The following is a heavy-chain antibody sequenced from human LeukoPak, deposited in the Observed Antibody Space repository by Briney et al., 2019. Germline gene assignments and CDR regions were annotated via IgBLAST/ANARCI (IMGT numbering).Heavy chain of an antibody. Sequence: GGSLRLSCAASGFTVSSNYMSWVRQAPGKGLEWVSVIYSGGSTYYADSVKGRFTISRDNSKNTLYLQMNSLRAEDTAVYYCARVPGYDGYGDFYYFDYWGQGTLVTVSS. J-gene: IGHJ4*02. CDR3: ARVPGYDGYGDFYYFDY. D-gene: IGHD4-17*01. CDR1: GFTVSSNY. CDR2: IYSGGST. V-gene: IGHV3-53*01.